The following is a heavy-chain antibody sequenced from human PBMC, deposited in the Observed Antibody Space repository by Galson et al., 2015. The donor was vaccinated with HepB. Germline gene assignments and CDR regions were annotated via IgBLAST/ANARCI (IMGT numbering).Heavy chain of an antibody. Sequence: SLRLSCAASEFTVSTKYMNWVRQAPGRGLEWVSLIDSGARTYYAASVKGRFTIFRDNSKNTLYLHMNSLRAEDTAVYYCAREGAGGGMAVWGQGTTVTVSS. J-gene: IGHJ6*02. V-gene: IGHV3-53*01. CDR2: IDSGART. CDR3: AREGAGGGMAV. CDR1: EFTVSTKY. D-gene: IGHD3-16*01.